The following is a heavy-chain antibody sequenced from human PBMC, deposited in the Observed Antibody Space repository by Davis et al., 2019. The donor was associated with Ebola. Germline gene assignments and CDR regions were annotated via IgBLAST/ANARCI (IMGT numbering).Heavy chain of an antibody. V-gene: IGHV3-74*01. Sequence: PGGSLRLSCAASGFTFSNYWMYWVRQAPGKGLVWVSRINRDESGTTYADSVKGRFTISRDNAKNMLYLQMDSLRVEDTAVYYCARYNSAYERVDLDYWGQGTLVTVSS. J-gene: IGHJ4*02. CDR3: ARYNSAYERVDLDY. D-gene: IGHD5-12*01. CDR2: INRDESGT. CDR1: GFTFSNYW.